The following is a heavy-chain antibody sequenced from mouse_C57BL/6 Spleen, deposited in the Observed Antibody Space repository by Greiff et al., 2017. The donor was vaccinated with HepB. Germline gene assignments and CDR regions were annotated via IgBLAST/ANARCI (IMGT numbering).Heavy chain of an antibody. V-gene: IGHV5-17*01. J-gene: IGHJ4*01. CDR1: GFTFSDYG. D-gene: IGHD2-1*01. CDR2: ISSGSSTI. Sequence: EVKLVESGGGLVKPGGSLKLSFAASGFTFSDYGMHWVRQAPEKGLEWVAYISSGSSTIYYADTVKGRFTISRDNAKNTLFLQMTSLRSEDTALYYCAAGNSAYYAMDYWGQGTSVTVSS. CDR3: AAGNSAYYAMDY.